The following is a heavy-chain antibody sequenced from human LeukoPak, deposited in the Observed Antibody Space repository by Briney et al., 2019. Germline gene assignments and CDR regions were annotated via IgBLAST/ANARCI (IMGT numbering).Heavy chain of an antibody. CDR1: GFTFSGSP. J-gene: IGHJ4*02. V-gene: IGHV3-73*01. Sequence: GSLRLSCAASGFTFSGSPILWVRQASGKGLEWVGRIRSKADNYATAYAASVQGRCTISRDDSKSTAYLQLNSLKTEDTAVYYCTQSNYWGQGALVTVSS. CDR2: IRSKADNYAT. CDR3: TQSNY.